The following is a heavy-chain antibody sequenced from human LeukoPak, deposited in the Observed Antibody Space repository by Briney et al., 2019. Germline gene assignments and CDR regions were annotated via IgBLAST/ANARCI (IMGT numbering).Heavy chain of an antibody. CDR3: ARLRSYSGLFDY. V-gene: IGHV4-34*01. CDR2: INHSGST. CDR1: GGSFSGYY. D-gene: IGHD1-26*01. J-gene: IGHJ4*02. Sequence: SETLSLTCAVYGGSFSGYYWSWIRQPPGKGLEWIGEINHSGSTSYNPSLKSRVTMSVDTSKNQFSLKLSSVTAADTAVYYCARLRSYSGLFDYWGQGTLVTVSS.